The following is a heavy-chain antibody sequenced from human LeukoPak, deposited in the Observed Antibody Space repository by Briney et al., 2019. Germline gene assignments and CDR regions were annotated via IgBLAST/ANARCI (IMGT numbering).Heavy chain of an antibody. CDR3: ARTMTNSGSPYYYYYYMDV. J-gene: IGHJ6*03. CDR2: IYPGDSDT. CDR1: GYSFTSYW. V-gene: IGHV5-51*01. Sequence: GESLKISCKGSGYSFTSYWIGWVRQMPGKGLEWMGIIYPGDSDTRYSPSFQGQVTISADKSISTAYLQWSSLKASDTAMYYCARTMTNSGSPYYYYYYMDVWGKGTTVTVSS. D-gene: IGHD1-26*01.